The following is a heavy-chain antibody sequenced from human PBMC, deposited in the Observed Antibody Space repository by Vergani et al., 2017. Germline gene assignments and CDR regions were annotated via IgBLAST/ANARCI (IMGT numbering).Heavy chain of an antibody. Sequence: QVQLVESGGGVVQPGRSLRLSCVASGFTFSSYGMHWVRQAPGKGLEWVAVIWYDGSNKYYADSVKGRFTISRDNSKNTLYLQMNSLRAEDTAVYYCARDQQKAGLGELSTHDAFDIWGQGTMVTVSS. D-gene: IGHD3-16*02. CDR1: GFTFSSYG. V-gene: IGHV3-33*01. J-gene: IGHJ3*02. CDR3: ARDQQKAGLGELSTHDAFDI. CDR2: IWYDGSNK.